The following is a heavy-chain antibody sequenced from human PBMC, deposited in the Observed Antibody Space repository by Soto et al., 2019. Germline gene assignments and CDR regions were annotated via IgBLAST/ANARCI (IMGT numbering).Heavy chain of an antibody. CDR2: FDPEDGET. Sequence: SAKVSCKVYGYTLTELSMHWVRQAPGKGLEWMGGFDPEDGETIYAQKFQGRVTMTEDTSTDTAYMELSSLRSEVTAVYYCATTGGYKGYYFDYWGQGTLVTVSS. J-gene: IGHJ4*02. D-gene: IGHD2-8*02. V-gene: IGHV1-24*01. CDR1: GYTLTELS. CDR3: ATTGGYKGYYFDY.